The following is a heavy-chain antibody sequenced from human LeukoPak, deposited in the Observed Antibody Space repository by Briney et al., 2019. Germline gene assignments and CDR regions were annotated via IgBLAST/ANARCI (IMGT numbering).Heavy chain of an antibody. CDR3: AKVPYSSSWYYFDY. V-gene: IGHV3-30-3*01. Sequence: GGSLRLSCAASRFTFSTYAMHWVRQAPGKGLEWVAYISYDGNNQNYADSVRGRFTVSRENSRNTLYLQMNSLRADDTAVYYCAKVPYSSSWYYFDYWGQGTLVTVSS. CDR1: RFTFSTYA. J-gene: IGHJ4*02. CDR2: ISYDGNNQ. D-gene: IGHD6-13*01.